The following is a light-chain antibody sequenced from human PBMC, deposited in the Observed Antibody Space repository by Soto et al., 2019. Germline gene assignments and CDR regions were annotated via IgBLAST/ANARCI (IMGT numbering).Light chain of an antibody. CDR1: SSDVGSYNL. V-gene: IGLV2-23*01. CDR3: CAYARSGNWV. CDR2: EGS. J-gene: IGLJ2*01. Sequence: QSVLTQPASVSGSPGQSITISCTGTSSDVGSYNLVSWYQQHPGKAPKLMIYEGSKRPSGVSNRLSGSKSGNTASLTISGLQAEDEADYYCCAYARSGNWVFGGGTKVTVL.